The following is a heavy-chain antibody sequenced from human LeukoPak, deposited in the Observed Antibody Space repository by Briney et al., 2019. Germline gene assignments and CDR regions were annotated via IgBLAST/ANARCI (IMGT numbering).Heavy chain of an antibody. CDR1: GFSLSDYW. CDR2: INSDGSLT. J-gene: IGHJ5*02. Sequence: PGGSLRLSCAVSGFSLSDYWMHWVRQVPGKGLVWVSYINSDGSLTTYADSVKGRFTISRDNGKNTLYLQMNSLRDEDSALYYCVGDAPHSRFDPWGQGTPVTVSS. V-gene: IGHV3-74*01. D-gene: IGHD2/OR15-2a*01. CDR3: VGDAPHSRFDP.